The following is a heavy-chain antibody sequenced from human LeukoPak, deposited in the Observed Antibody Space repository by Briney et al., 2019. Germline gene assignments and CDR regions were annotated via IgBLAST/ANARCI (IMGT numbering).Heavy chain of an antibody. CDR3: ARGRNAITMARRHVGYYYGMDV. V-gene: IGHV3-30-3*01. J-gene: IGHJ6*02. CDR2: ISYDGSNK. D-gene: IGHD3-10*01. CDR1: GFTFSSYA. Sequence: PGGSLRLSCAASGFTFSSYAMHWVRQAPGKGLEWVAVISYDGSNKYYADSVKGRFTISRGNSKNMLYLQMNSLRAEDTAVYYCARGRNAITMARRHVGYYYGMDVWGQGTTVTVSS.